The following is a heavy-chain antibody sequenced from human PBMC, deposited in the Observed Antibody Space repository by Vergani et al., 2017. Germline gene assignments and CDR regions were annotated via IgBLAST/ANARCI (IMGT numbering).Heavy chain of an antibody. J-gene: IGHJ6*03. CDR2: MNPNSGNT. CDR1: GYTFTSYD. V-gene: IGHV1-8*01. Sequence: QVQLVQSGAEVKKPGASVKVSCKASGYTFTSYDINWVRQATGQGLEWMGWMNPNSGNTGYAQKFQGRVTMTRNTSISTAYMELSSLRSEDTAVYYCARATSTPRGYCSSTSCYTDYYYMDVWGKGTTVTVSS. CDR3: ARATSTPRGYCSSTSCYTDYYYMDV. D-gene: IGHD2-2*02.